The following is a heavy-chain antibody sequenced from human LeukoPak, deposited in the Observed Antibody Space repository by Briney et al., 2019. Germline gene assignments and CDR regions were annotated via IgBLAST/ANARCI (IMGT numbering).Heavy chain of an antibody. V-gene: IGHV3-43*02. CDR1: GFTFDDYA. CDR2: ISGDGGST. CDR3: AKDSVLRFLEWFPGYYFDY. J-gene: IGHJ4*02. Sequence: GGSLRLSCAASGFTFDDYAMHWVRQAPGKGLEWVCLISGDGGSTYYADSVKVRFTISRDNSKNSLYLQMNSLRTEDTALYYCAKDSVLRFLEWFPGYYFDYWGQGTLVTVSS. D-gene: IGHD3-3*01.